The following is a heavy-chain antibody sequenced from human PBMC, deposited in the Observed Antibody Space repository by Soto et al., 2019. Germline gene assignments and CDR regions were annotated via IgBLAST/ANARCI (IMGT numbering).Heavy chain of an antibody. Sequence: EVELVESGGGLVKPGGSLTLSCAASGFTFRTYYMIWVRQAPGKGLEWVSYISAGSSNIYYAPSVKGRFTISRDNAKNSLYLQINSLRAEDTAVYYCARQYPSSSRHFGHWGQGTLVTVSS. J-gene: IGHJ4*02. V-gene: IGHV3-21*01. D-gene: IGHD6-6*01. CDR3: ARQYPSSSRHFGH. CDR1: GFTFRTYY. CDR2: ISAGSSNI.